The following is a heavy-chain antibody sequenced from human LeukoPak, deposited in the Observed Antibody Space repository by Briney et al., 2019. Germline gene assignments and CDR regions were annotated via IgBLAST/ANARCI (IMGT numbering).Heavy chain of an antibody. V-gene: IGHV1-8*01. CDR3: ASGPSPHYYYGMDV. CDR2: MNPNSGNT. J-gene: IGHJ6*02. CDR1: GYTFTNYD. Sequence: ASVKVSCKASGYTFTNYDIHWVRQAPGQGLEWMGLMNPNSGNTGYAQKFQGRVTMTRNTSISTAYMELSSLRSEDTAVYYCASGPSPHYYYGMDVWGQGTTVTVSS.